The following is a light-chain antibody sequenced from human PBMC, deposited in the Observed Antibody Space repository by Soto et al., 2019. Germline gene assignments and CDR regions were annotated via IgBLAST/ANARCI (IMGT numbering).Light chain of an antibody. CDR1: QSISDT. J-gene: IGKJ5*01. V-gene: IGKV3-15*01. CDR2: GAS. CDR3: QQTYNTPRT. Sequence: ETAVTRPPATVSMSRGARATLSYRASQSISDTLAWYQQKPGQAPRLLIHGASTRATGFPSRFSGSGSGTDFTLTISSLQPEDFATYYCQQTYNTPRTFGQGTQLEIK.